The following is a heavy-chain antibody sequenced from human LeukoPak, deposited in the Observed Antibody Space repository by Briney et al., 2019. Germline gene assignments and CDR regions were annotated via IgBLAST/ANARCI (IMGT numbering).Heavy chain of an antibody. Sequence: GGSLRLSCTASRFTFSTYAMSWVRQAPGKALEWVSTISGSGDSTYYADSMKGRFTISRDNSRNTLYLEVNSLRAEVTAIYLCANSLYYYDSTFHFWGQEPLVTVSS. D-gene: IGHD3-22*01. J-gene: IGHJ4*02. CDR3: ANSLYYYDSTFHF. CDR2: ISGSGDST. CDR1: RFTFSTYA. V-gene: IGHV3-23*01.